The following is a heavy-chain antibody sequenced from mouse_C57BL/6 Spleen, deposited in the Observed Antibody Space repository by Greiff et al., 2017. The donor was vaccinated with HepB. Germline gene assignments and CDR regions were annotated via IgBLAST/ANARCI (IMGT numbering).Heavy chain of an antibody. CDR3: ARSYGSRYFDV. CDR2: IHPNSGST. V-gene: IGHV1-64*01. D-gene: IGHD1-1*01. Sequence: QVHVKQPGAELVKPGASVKLSCKASGYTFTSYWMHWVKQRPGQGLEWIGMIHPNSGSTNYNEKFKSKATLTVDKSSSTAYMQLSSLTSEDSAVYYCARSYGSRYFDVWGTGTTVTVSS. J-gene: IGHJ1*03. CDR1: GYTFTSYW.